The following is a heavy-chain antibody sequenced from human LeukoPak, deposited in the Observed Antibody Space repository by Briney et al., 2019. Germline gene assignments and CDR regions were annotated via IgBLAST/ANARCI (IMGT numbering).Heavy chain of an antibody. J-gene: IGHJ4*02. Sequence: ASVKVSCKASGYTFTSYGINWLRQAPGQGLEWTGWISTYSGNTNYAQKLQGRVTMTTDTSTSTAYMELRSLRSDDTAVYYCARAPITVAGSALWYWGQGTLVTVSS. CDR1: GYTFTSYG. V-gene: IGHV1-18*01. CDR3: ARAPITVAGSALWY. D-gene: IGHD6-19*01. CDR2: ISTYSGNT.